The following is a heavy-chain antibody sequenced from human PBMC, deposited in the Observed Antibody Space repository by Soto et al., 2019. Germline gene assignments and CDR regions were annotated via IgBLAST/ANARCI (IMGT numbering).Heavy chain of an antibody. CDR2: ISGSGGST. CDR1: GFTFSSYA. Sequence: PGGSLRLSCAASGFTFSSYAMSWVRQAPGKGLEWVSAISGSGGSTYYADSVKGRFTISRDNSKNTLYLQMNSLRAEDTAVYYCAKDLGYCSGGSCYSGYRGQGTLVTVSS. CDR3: AKDLGYCSGGSCYSGY. D-gene: IGHD2-15*01. J-gene: IGHJ4*02. V-gene: IGHV3-23*01.